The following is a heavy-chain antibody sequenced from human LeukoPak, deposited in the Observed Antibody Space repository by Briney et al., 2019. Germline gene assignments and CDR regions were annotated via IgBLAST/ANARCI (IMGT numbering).Heavy chain of an antibody. CDR3: AKDAEYSGYDYPDY. D-gene: IGHD5-12*01. V-gene: IGHV3-23*01. CDR2: ITCSSYSS. Sequence: GGALRLACAASGFTFSIYAMSWFLQVPWNILQCVSGITCSSYSSYYADSVQGRFTISRDNSKHPLYLKMNTLTAEDTAVYHCAKDAEYSGYDYPDYWGQGTLVTVSS. J-gene: IGHJ4*02. CDR1: GFTFSIYA.